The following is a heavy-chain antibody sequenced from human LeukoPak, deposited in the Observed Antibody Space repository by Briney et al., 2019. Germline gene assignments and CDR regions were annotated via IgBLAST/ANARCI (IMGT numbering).Heavy chain of an antibody. CDR3: ARCGNWGVGHAFDI. Sequence: PGGSLRLSCAASGFTFSSFEMNWVRQAPGKGLEWVSVIYSGGSTYYADSVKGRFTISRDNSKNTLYLQMNSLRAEDTAVYYCARCGNWGVGHAFDIWGQGTMVTVSS. CDR2: IYSGGST. J-gene: IGHJ3*02. CDR1: GFTFSSFE. D-gene: IGHD4-23*01. V-gene: IGHV3-66*01.